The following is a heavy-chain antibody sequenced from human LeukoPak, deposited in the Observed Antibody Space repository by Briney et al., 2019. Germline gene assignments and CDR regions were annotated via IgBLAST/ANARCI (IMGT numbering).Heavy chain of an antibody. CDR3: ARGTLTTRGAFDI. J-gene: IGHJ3*02. CDR1: GFTVSSNY. Sequence: GGSLRLSCAASGFTVSSNYMSWVRQAPGKGLEWVSVIYSGGSTYYADSVKGRFTISRDNSKNTLYLQMNSLRAEDTAVYYCARGTLTTRGAFDIWGQGTMVTVSS. V-gene: IGHV3-66*01. CDR2: IYSGGST. D-gene: IGHD4-17*01.